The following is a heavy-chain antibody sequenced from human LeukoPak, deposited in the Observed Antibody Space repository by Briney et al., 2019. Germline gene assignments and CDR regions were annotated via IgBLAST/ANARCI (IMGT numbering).Heavy chain of an antibody. V-gene: IGHV3-23*01. D-gene: IGHD7-27*01. CDR3: AGGATGATRHFDR. CDR1: GFTFSSYS. J-gene: IGHJ2*01. Sequence: GGSLRLSCVASGFTFSSYSLNWVRQTPEKGLAWVSIIGGPGAYTFYADSVEGRFTISRDNTTNTVYLKMNSLRAEDTALYFCAGGATGATRHFDRWGRGTLVTVSS. CDR2: IGGPGAYT.